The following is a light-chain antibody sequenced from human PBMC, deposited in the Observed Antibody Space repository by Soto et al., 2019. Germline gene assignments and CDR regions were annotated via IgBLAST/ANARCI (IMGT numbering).Light chain of an antibody. CDR2: EDT. CDR3: CSSGSGGSV. V-gene: IGLV2-23*02. Sequence: QSGLTQPASVSGSPGQSITISCTATSSSFGSYSLVSWYQQHQDEATKLIIFEDTKRPSGLSDRFSASKSGNTASLTISVLQAKDEADYYFCSSGSGGSVFGTGTKLTVL. CDR1: SSSFGSYSL. J-gene: IGLJ1*01.